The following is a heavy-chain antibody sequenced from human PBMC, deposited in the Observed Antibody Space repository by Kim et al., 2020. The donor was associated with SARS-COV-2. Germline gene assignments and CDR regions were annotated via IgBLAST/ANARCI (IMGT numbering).Heavy chain of an antibody. CDR1: GGTFSSYD. D-gene: IGHD2-2*01. V-gene: IGHV1-69*04. J-gene: IGHJ4*01. CDR3: ARLQDIVVGPPTDFQGY. CDR2: IIPILGIA. Sequence: SVKVSCKASGGTFSSYDISWVRQAPGQGLEWMGRIIPILGIANYAQKFQGRVTITADKSTSTAYMELSSLRSEDTAVYYCARLQDIVVGPPTDFQGYWG.